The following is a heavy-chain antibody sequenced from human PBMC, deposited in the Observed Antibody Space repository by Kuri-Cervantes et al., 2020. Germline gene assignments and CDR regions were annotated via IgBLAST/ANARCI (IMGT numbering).Heavy chain of an antibody. V-gene: IGHV3-23*01. CDR2: ISGSGGST. CDR1: GFTFSSYA. D-gene: IGHD3-10*01. CDR3: ARGRMVRGAKPLFWFDP. Sequence: GGSLRLSCAASGFTFSSYAMSWVRQAPGKGLEWVSAISGSGGSTYYADSVKGRFTISRDNSKNTLYLQMNSLRAEDTAVYYCARGRMVRGAKPLFWFDPWGQGTLVTVSS. J-gene: IGHJ5*02.